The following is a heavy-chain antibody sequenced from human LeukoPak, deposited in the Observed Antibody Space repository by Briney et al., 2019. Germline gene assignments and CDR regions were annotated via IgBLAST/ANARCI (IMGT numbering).Heavy chain of an antibody. D-gene: IGHD3-22*01. J-gene: IGHJ3*02. Sequence: GGSLRLXCAASGFTFSSYEMNWVRQAPGKGLEWVSYISSSGSTIYYADSVKGRFTISRDNAKNSLYLQMNSLRAEDTTVYYCARESDSSGYYLDAFDIWGQGTMVTVSS. CDR1: GFTFSSYE. V-gene: IGHV3-48*03. CDR2: ISSSGSTI. CDR3: ARESDSSGYYLDAFDI.